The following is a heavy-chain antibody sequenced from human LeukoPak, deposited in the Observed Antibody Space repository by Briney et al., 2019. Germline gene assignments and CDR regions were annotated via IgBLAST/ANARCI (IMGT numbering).Heavy chain of an antibody. CDR1: GGSISSYY. V-gene: IGHV4-59*08. Sequence: PSETLSLTCNVSGGSISSYYWSWIRQPPGRGLEWIGYIYYSGSTNYNPSLKSRVTISVDTSKNQFSLNLSSVTAADTAVYYCARQEDSYGLIGYWSQGTLVTVSS. CDR2: IYYSGST. J-gene: IGHJ4*02. CDR3: ARQEDSYGLIGY. D-gene: IGHD5-18*01.